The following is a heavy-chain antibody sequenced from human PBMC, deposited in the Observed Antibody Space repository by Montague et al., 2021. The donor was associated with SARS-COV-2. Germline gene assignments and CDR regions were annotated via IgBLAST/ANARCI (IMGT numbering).Heavy chain of an antibody. V-gene: IGHV4-59*01. CDR1: GGSINNYI. D-gene: IGHD2-15*01. CDR3: ARAVVGAKTATIES. J-gene: IGHJ4*02. CDR2: MHSTGST. Sequence: SETLSLTCTVSGGSINNYIWCWIRQCPGKGLELVGYMHSTGSTAXXSSXXXRVIISVDTSKTQISLKLSSVSAADTALYYCARAVVGAKTATIESWGQGTLVTVSS.